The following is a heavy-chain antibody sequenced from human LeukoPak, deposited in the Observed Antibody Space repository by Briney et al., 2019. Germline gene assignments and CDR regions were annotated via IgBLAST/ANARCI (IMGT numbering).Heavy chain of an antibody. J-gene: IGHJ5*02. CDR2: MNPNSGNT. V-gene: IGHV1-8*03. CDR1: GYTFTSYD. D-gene: IGHD6-19*01. CDR3: ARASYSSGWYSGYWFDP. Sequence: RASVKVSCKASGYTFTSYDINWVRQATGQGLEWMGWMNPNSGNTGYAQKFQGGVTITRNTSISTAYMELSSLRSEDTAVYYCARASYSSGWYSGYWFDPWGQGTLVTVSS.